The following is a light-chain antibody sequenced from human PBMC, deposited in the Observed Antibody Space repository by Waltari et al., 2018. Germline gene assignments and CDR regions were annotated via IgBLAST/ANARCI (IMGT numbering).Light chain of an antibody. Sequence: DIQMTQSPSSLSASVGDRDTITCRASQGIANYLAWYQQKPGKVPKRLIYVTSTLQSGVPSRFSGSGSGTDFTLTISSLQPEDAATYYCQKYNSAPYTFGQGTKLEIK. CDR1: QGIANY. CDR2: VTS. V-gene: IGKV1-27*01. J-gene: IGKJ2*01. CDR3: QKYNSAPYT.